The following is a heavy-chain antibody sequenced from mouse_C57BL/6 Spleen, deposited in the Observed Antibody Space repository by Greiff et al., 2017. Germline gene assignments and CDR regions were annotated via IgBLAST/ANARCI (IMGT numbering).Heavy chain of an antibody. Sequence: EVQRVESGGGLVKPGGSLKLSCAASGFTFSSYAMSWVRQTPEKRLEWVATISDGGSYTYYPDNVKGRFTISRDNAKNNLYLQMSHLKSEDTAMYYCARGDYYGSSPIYYAMDYWGQGTSVTVSS. J-gene: IGHJ4*01. CDR1: GFTFSSYA. D-gene: IGHD1-1*01. CDR3: ARGDYYGSSPIYYAMDY. CDR2: ISDGGSYT. V-gene: IGHV5-4*01.